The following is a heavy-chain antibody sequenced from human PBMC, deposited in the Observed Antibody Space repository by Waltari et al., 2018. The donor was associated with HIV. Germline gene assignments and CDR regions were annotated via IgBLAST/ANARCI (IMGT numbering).Heavy chain of an antibody. V-gene: IGHV1-58*01. CDR3: ASGGPLPYYYYYGMDV. Sequence: QMQLVQSGPEVKKPGTSVKVSCKASGFTFTSSAVQWVRQARGQRLEWIGWMVVGSGNTNYAQKFQERVTITRDMSTSTAYMELSSLRSEDTAVYYCASGGPLPYYYYYGMDVWGQGTTVTVSS. CDR1: GFTFTSSA. CDR2: MVVGSGNT. J-gene: IGHJ6*02. D-gene: IGHD3-10*01.